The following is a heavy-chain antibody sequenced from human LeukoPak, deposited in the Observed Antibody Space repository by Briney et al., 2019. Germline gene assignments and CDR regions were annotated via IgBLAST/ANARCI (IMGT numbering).Heavy chain of an antibody. CDR1: GCTFTGYY. Sequence: ASVKVSCKASGCTFTGYYMHWVRQAPGQGLEWMGWINPNSGGTNYAQKFQGRVTMTRDTSISTAYMELSRLRSDDTAVYYCARGDGPYYYDSSGKGFDYWGQGTLVTVSS. CDR3: ARGDGPYYYDSSGKGFDY. J-gene: IGHJ4*02. CDR2: INPNSGGT. D-gene: IGHD3-22*01. V-gene: IGHV1-2*02.